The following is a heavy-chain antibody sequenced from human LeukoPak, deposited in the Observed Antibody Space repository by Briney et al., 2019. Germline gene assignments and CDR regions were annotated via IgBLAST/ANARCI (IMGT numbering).Heavy chain of an antibody. V-gene: IGHV3-21*01. CDR3: ARDRWDIVLVPAAGEIDY. J-gene: IGHJ4*02. D-gene: IGHD2-2*01. CDR1: GFSFSNYN. CDR2: ISSSSSYI. Sequence: PGGSLRLSCAASGFSFSNYNMNWVRQAPGKGLEWVSSISSSSSYIYYADSVKGRFTISRDNAKNSLYLQMNSLRADDTAVYYCARDRWDIVLVPAAGEIDYWGQGTLVTVSS.